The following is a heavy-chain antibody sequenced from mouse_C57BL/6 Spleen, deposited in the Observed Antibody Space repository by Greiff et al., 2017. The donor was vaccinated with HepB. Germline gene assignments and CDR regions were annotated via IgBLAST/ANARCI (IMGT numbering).Heavy chain of an antibody. V-gene: IGHV1-64*01. J-gene: IGHJ2*01. D-gene: IGHD1-2*01. CDR3: ARALPDY. Sequence: VQLVESGAELVKPGASVKLSCKASGYTFTSYWMHWVKQRPGQGLEWIGMIHPNSGSTNYNEKFKSKATLTVDKSSSTAYMQLSSLTSEDSAVYYCARALPDYWGQGTTLTVAS. CDR2: IHPNSGST. CDR1: GYTFTSYW.